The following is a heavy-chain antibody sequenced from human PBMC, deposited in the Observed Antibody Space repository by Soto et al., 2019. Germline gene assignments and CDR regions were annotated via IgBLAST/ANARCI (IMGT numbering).Heavy chain of an antibody. CDR1: GFTFSSYS. CDR2: ISSSSSTI. V-gene: IGHV3-48*01. D-gene: IGHD3-3*01. J-gene: IGHJ4*02. Sequence: EVQLVESGGGLVQPGGSLRLSCAASGFTFSSYSMNWVRQAPGKGLEWGSYISSSSSTIYYAASLKGRFTISRDNAKNSLYLQMNSLRAEDTAVYYCVRGRVVTTPGPNFDYWGQGTLVTVSS. CDR3: VRGRVVTTPGPNFDY.